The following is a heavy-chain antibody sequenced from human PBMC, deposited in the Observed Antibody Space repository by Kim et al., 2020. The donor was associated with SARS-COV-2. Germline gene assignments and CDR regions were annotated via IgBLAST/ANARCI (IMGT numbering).Heavy chain of an antibody. J-gene: IGHJ5*02. D-gene: IGHD6-19*01. CDR1: GGSFSGYY. Sequence: SETLSLTCAVYGGSFSGYYWSWIRQPPGKGLEWIGEINHSGSTNYNPSLKSRVTISVDTSKNQFSLKLSSVTAADTAVYYCARFTRRLGWPRSNWFDPWGQGTLVTVSS. V-gene: IGHV4-34*01. CDR2: INHSGST. CDR3: ARFTRRLGWPRSNWFDP.